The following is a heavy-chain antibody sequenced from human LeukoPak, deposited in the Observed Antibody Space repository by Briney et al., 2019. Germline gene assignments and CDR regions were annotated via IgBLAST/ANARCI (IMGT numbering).Heavy chain of an antibody. V-gene: IGHV3-21*01. CDR1: GFTFSSYS. Sequence: GGSLRLSCAASGFTFSSYSMNWIRQAPGKGLEWVSSISSSSSYIYYADSVKGRFTISRDNAKNSLYLQMNSLRAEDTAVYYCARGNYYDSSEGAFDIWGQGTMVTVSS. D-gene: IGHD3-22*01. J-gene: IGHJ3*02. CDR2: ISSSSSYI. CDR3: ARGNYYDSSEGAFDI.